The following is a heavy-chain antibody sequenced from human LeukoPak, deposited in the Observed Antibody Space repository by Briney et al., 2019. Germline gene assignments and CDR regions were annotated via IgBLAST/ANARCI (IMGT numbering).Heavy chain of an antibody. D-gene: IGHD5-24*01. CDR3: ARRRVGMATNWRIIDDAFDI. CDR1: GGSFGGYY. CDR2: INHSGST. V-gene: IGHV4-34*01. Sequence: SSETLSLTCAVYGGSFGGYYWSWIRQPPGKGLEWIGEINHSGSTNYNPSLKSRVTISVDTSKNQFSLKLSSVTAADTAVYYCARRRVGMATNWRIIDDAFDIWGQGTMVTVSS. J-gene: IGHJ3*02.